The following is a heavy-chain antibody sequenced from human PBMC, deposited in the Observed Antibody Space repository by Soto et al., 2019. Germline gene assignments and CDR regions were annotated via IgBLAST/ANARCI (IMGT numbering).Heavy chain of an antibody. D-gene: IGHD6-13*01. Sequence: GGSLRLSCAASGFTFSSYAMHWVRQAPGKGLEWVAVISYDGSNKYYADSVKGRFTISRDNSKNTLYLQMNSLGAEDTAVYYCARDLGAAAGTGYWGQGTLVTVSS. CDR3: ARDLGAAAGTGY. CDR2: ISYDGSNK. CDR1: GFTFSSYA. V-gene: IGHV3-30-3*01. J-gene: IGHJ4*02.